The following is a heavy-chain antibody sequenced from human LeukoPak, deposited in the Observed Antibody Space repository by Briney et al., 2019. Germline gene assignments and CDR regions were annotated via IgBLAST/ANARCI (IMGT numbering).Heavy chain of an antibody. J-gene: IGHJ4*02. CDR2: IYHSGST. Sequence: SETLSLTCDVSGYSISSGYYWGWIRQPPEKGLEWIGNIYHSGSTYYNPSLKSRVTISVDTSKNEFSLKLSSVTAADTAVYYCARHRTSSGYYSYFDYWGQGTLVTVSS. CDR1: GYSISSGYY. D-gene: IGHD3-22*01. CDR3: ARHRTSSGYYSYFDY. V-gene: IGHV4-38-2*01.